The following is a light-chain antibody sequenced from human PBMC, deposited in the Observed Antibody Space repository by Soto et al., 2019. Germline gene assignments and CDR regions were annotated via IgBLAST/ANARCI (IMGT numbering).Light chain of an antibody. V-gene: IGKV3-15*01. Sequence: EIVMTQSPATLSVSPGERATLCCRASQSVSSNLAWYQQKPGQAPRLLIYGASTRATGIPARFSGSGSGTEFTLTISSLQSEDFAVYYCQQRRGTFGQGTKVEIK. CDR3: QQRRGT. CDR2: GAS. CDR1: QSVSSN. J-gene: IGKJ1*01.